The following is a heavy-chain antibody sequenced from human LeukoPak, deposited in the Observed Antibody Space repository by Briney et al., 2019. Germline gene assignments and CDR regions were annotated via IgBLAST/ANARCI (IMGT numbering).Heavy chain of an antibody. V-gene: IGHV3-21*01. CDR2: ITSSSTYI. D-gene: IGHD2-2*02. CDR1: GITLSSYN. J-gene: IGHJ5*02. Sequence: GGSLRLSCAASGITLSSYNMNWVRQAPGKVLEWVSSITSSSTYIYYADSVKGRFTMSRDNAKNSVYLEMNSLRVEDTAVYYCAKDIYPGIFDPWGQGTLVTVSS. CDR3: AKDIYPGIFDP.